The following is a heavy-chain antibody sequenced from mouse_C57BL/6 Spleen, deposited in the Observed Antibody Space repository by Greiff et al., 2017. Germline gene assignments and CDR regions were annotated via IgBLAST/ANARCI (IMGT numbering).Heavy chain of an antibody. Sequence: QVQLQQPGAELVKPGASVKLSCKASGYTFTSYWMQWVKQRPGQGLEWIGEIDPSDSYTYYNQKFKGKATLTVDTSSSTAYMQLSSLTSEESAVDYCASIEDDGSRFAYWGQGTLVTVSA. CDR1: GYTFTSYW. CDR2: IDPSDSYT. D-gene: IGHD2-3*01. V-gene: IGHV1-50*01. J-gene: IGHJ3*01. CDR3: ASIEDDGSRFAY.